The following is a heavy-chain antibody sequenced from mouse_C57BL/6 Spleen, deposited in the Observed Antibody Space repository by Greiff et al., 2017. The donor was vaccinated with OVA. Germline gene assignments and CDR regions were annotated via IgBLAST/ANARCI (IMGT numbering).Heavy chain of an antibody. CDR3: AYYGSSSWFAY. D-gene: IGHD1-1*01. V-gene: IGHV1-78*01. J-gene: IGHJ3*01. CDR1: GYTFTDHT. CDR2: IYPRDGST. Sequence: VQLQESDAELVKPGASVKISCKVSGYTFTDHTIHWMKQRPEQGLEWIGYIYPRDGSTKYNEKFKGKATLTADKSSSTAYMQRNRRTSEDSAVYVCAYYGSSSWFAYWGQGTLVTVSA.